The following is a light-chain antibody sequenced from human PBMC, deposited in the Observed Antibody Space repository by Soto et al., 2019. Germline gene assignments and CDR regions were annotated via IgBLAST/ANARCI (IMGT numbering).Light chain of an antibody. V-gene: IGLV2-14*03. J-gene: IGLJ2*01. CDR3: SSYTSSSTLV. CDR1: SSDVGGYNY. Sequence: QSALTQPASLSGSPGQSITISCTGTSSDVGGYNYVSWYQQHPDKAPKLMIYAVSDRPSGVSSRFSGYKSGNTASLTISGLQVEDEADYYCSSYTSSSTLVFGGGTKLTVL. CDR2: AVS.